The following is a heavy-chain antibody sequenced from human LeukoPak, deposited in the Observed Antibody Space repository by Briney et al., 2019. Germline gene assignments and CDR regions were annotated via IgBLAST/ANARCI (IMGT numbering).Heavy chain of an antibody. CDR2: IYIDGTT. Sequence: GGSLRLSCAASGLTVTSNYMSWVRQAPGKGLEYVSVIYIDGTTYYAESVKGRFTISRDNSKNTLYLQMNSLRVEDTAVYYCAKDGPAYEKRSIGYYFDSWGQGTLVTVSS. CDR3: AKDGPAYEKRSIGYYFDS. D-gene: IGHD2-21*01. CDR1: GLTVTSNY. V-gene: IGHV3-53*01. J-gene: IGHJ4*02.